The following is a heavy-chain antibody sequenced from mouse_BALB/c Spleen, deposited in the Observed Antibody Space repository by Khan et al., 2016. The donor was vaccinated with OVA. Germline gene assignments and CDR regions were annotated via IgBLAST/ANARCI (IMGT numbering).Heavy chain of an antibody. J-gene: IGHJ4*01. Sequence: QIQLVQSGPELKKPGEPVKISCKASGYTFTKNGMNWAKQAPGKGLKWMGWINTYTGEPTYADGFKGRFAFSLETSASTAYLQFNNLKNEDTATYFCARVGYSGTMDYWGQGTSVTVSS. D-gene: IGHD2-14*01. CDR2: INTYTGEP. CDR3: ARVGYSGTMDY. CDR1: GYTFTKNG. V-gene: IGHV9-3-1*01.